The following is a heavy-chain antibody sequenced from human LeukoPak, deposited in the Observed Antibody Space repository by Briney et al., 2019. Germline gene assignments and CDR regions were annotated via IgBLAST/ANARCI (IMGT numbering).Heavy chain of an antibody. CDR1: GFTFSSYS. Sequence: GGSLRLSCAASGFTFSSYSMNWVRQAPGKGLEWVSYISSSSSTIYYADSVKGRFTISRDNSKNTLYLQMNSLRAEDTAVYYCAKDGPTATSHLWGQGTLVTVSS. V-gene: IGHV3-48*01. CDR3: AKDGPTATSHL. J-gene: IGHJ4*02. CDR2: ISSSSSTI. D-gene: IGHD4-17*01.